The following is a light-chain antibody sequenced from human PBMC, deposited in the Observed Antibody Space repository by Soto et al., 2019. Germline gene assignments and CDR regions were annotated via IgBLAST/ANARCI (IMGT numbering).Light chain of an antibody. CDR2: EVN. Sequence: QSALTQPASVSGSPGQSITISCTGTSSDVGAYNHVSWYQQHPGKVPKVMIYEVNNRPSGVSNRFSASKSGNTASLTISGLQAEDDATYYCSSFTSGGTWVFGGGTKVTVL. J-gene: IGLJ3*02. CDR3: SSFTSGGTWV. V-gene: IGLV2-14*03. CDR1: SSDVGAYNH.